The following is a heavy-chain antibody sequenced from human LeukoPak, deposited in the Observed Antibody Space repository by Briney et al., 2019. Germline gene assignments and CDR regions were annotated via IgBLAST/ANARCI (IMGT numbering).Heavy chain of an antibody. CDR2: ISSSSSYI. V-gene: IGHV3-21*01. D-gene: IGHD6-19*01. Sequence: GGPLRLSCAASGFTFTSYSMNWVRQAPGKGLEWVSSISSSSSYIYYADSVKGRFTISRDNAKNSLDLQMNSLKAEDTAVYYCARDREAVAGQGSDYWGQGTLVTVSS. CDR3: ARDREAVAGQGSDY. CDR1: GFTFTSYS. J-gene: IGHJ4*02.